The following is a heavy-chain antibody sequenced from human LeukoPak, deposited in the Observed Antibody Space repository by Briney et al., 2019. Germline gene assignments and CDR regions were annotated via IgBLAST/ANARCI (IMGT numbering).Heavy chain of an antibody. J-gene: IGHJ4*02. CDR1: GFTFSRYA. V-gene: IGHV3-30-3*01. D-gene: IGHD1-26*01. Sequence: GSLRLSCAASGFTFSRYAMHWVRQAPGKGLEWVAVILFDGTKKYYADSVKGRFTISRDNAKNTLFLQMNSLRAEDTAVYYCVRDGVGAPPFDYWGQGALVTVSS. CDR3: VRDGVGAPPFDY. CDR2: ILFDGTKK.